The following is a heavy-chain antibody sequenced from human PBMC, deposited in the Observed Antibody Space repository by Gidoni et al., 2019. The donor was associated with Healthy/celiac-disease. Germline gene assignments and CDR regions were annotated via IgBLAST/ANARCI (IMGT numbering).Heavy chain of an antibody. D-gene: IGHD2-2*01. CDR2: IKQDGSEK. J-gene: IGHJ3*02. CDR3: ARSLIVVVPAAFDAFDI. Sequence: EVQLVESGGGLVQPGGSLRLSCAASGFTFSSYWMSWVRQAPGKGREWVANIKQDGSEKYYVDSVKGRFTISRDNAKNSLYLQMNSLRAEDTAVYYCARSLIVVVPAAFDAFDIWGQGTMVTVSS. CDR1: GFTFSSYW. V-gene: IGHV3-7*03.